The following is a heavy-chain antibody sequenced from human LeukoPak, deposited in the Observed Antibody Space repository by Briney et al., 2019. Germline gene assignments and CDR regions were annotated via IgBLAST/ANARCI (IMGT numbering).Heavy chain of an antibody. CDR3: ARFLMDRLYYDPKYYFDF. CDR1: GASFSGYY. J-gene: IGHJ4*02. D-gene: IGHD3-22*01. Sequence: PSETMSLTCAVYGASFSGYYWSWIRQPPGKGLEWIGYIYYSGSTNYNPSLKSRVTISVDTSKNQFSLKLSSVTAADTAVYYCARFLMDRLYYDPKYYFDFWGQGTLVTVSS. V-gene: IGHV4-59*01. CDR2: IYYSGST.